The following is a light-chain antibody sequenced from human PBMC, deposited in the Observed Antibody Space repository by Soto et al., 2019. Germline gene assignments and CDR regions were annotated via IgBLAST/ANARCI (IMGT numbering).Light chain of an antibody. CDR1: QSVTSDY. J-gene: IGKJ4*01. V-gene: IGKV3-20*01. CDR3: QQYGNSPRVS. CDR2: GAS. Sequence: EIVLTQSPGTLSLSPGDRATLSCRASQSVTSDYLAWYQQKPGQAPRLLIYGASIRATGIPDRCSGSGSGTDFTLSISRLAAADFAMYHCQQYGNSPRVSFGGGAKVEI.